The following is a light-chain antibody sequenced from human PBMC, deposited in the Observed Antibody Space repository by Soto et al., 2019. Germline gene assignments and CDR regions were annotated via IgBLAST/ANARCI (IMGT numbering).Light chain of an antibody. V-gene: IGLV2-23*01. J-gene: IGLJ1*01. Sequence: QSALAQPASVSGSPGQSITISCTGTSNDVGAYDSVSWYQQHPHKAPQVIIYRGTQRPSGASNRFSASTSGNAASLTISGLQADDEADYFCCSSAPESTYVCGTGTKVP. CDR2: RGT. CDR3: CSSAPESTYV. CDR1: SNDVGAYDS.